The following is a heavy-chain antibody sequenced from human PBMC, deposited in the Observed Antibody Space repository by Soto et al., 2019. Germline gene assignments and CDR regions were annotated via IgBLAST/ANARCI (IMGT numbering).Heavy chain of an antibody. D-gene: IGHD3-22*01. Sequence: QLQLQESGPGLVKPSGTLSLTCTVSGGSISSDRYFWAWIRQPPGKGLEWIGGMFYSGSTYYNPSLKSRGTISVDMSVDMSKNRFSLKLNSVSAADTAIYFCARADYYDSYSYYFLPCDFDFWGQGTLVTVSS. V-gene: IGHV4-39*01. CDR2: MFYSGST. CDR3: ARADYYDSYSYYFLPCDFDF. CDR1: GGSISSDRYF. J-gene: IGHJ4*02.